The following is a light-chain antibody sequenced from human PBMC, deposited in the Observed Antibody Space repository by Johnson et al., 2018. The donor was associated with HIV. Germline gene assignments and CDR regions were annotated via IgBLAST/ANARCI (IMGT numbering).Light chain of an antibody. CDR1: NSNIGNNY. Sequence: QSVLTQPPSVSAAPGQKVTISCSGSNSNIGNNYVSWYQQLPGTAPKLLIYDNNKRPSGIPDRFSGSKSGTSATLGITGLQTGDEADYYCGTWESRLSAVFGTGTKVTVL. J-gene: IGLJ1*01. V-gene: IGLV1-51*01. CDR2: DNN. CDR3: GTWESRLSAV.